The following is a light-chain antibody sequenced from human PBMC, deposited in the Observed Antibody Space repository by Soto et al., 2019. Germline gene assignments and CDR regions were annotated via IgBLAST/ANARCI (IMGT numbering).Light chain of an antibody. J-gene: IGKJ1*01. CDR2: GTS. CDR1: QTISSNN. Sequence: EIVLTQSPGTLSVSPGERATLSCRASQTISSNNLAWYQQKPGQAPSLLIYGTSSRATGIPDRFSGSGSGTDFTLTISRLEPEDSAIYYCQQYGIWTFGQGTKVEIK. CDR3: QQYGIWT. V-gene: IGKV3-20*01.